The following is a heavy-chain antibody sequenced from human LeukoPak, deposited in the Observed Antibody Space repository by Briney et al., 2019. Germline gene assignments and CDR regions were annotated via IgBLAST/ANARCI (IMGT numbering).Heavy chain of an antibody. V-gene: IGHV3-7*02. CDR2: IKQDGSGK. D-gene: IGHD3-10*01. J-gene: IGHJ4*02. CDR3: ARYYYGYKDFDI. CDR1: AFTFSDYY. Sequence: GGSLRLSRAASAFTFSDYYMSWIRQAPGKGLEWVANIKQDGSGKYYVDSVEGRFTISRDNARNSLFLQMNSLRAEDTAVYYCARYYYGYKDFDIWGQGTLVTVSS.